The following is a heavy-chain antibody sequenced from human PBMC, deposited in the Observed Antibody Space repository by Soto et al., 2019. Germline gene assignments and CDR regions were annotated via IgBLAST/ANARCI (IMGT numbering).Heavy chain of an antibody. D-gene: IGHD1-7*01. Sequence: PSETLSLTCAVSGGSFTSNNWWTWVRQPPGQGLEWIGEIYRTGSTNYNPSLKSRVTISLDKSENQFSLKVTSLTAADTAVYYCESRDPGTSVDYWGQGTSVTVSS. CDR1: GGSFTSNNW. CDR3: ESRDPGTSVDY. V-gene: IGHV4-4*02. CDR2: IYRTGST. J-gene: IGHJ4*02.